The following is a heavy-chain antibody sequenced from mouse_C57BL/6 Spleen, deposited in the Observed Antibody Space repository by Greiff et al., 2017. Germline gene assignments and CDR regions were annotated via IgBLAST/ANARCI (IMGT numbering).Heavy chain of an antibody. J-gene: IGHJ4*01. CDR1: GYTFTDYN. Sequence: EVQLQQSGPELVKPGASVKMSCKASGYTFTDYNMHWVKQSHGKSLEWIGYINPNNGGTSYNQKFKGKATLTVNKSSSTAYMELRSLTSEDSAVYYCARYDYDVNYAMDYWGQGTSVTVSS. D-gene: IGHD2-4*01. CDR3: ARYDYDVNYAMDY. V-gene: IGHV1-22*01. CDR2: INPNNGGT.